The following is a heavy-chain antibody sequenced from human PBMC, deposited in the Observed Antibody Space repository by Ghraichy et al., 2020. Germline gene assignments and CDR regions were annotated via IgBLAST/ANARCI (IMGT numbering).Heavy chain of an antibody. CDR3: ATGRVATFSDY. D-gene: IGHD5-12*01. Sequence: SETLSLTCSDSGGSNISNYCSSIRQPPGKRLEWVGYIYYTGSTNYNPSLRSRLTISVDTSKNQFSLRLSSLTAADTAVYYCATGRVATFSDYWGQGTLVTVSS. CDR1: GGSNISNY. J-gene: IGHJ4*02. CDR2: IYYTGST. V-gene: IGHV4-59*01.